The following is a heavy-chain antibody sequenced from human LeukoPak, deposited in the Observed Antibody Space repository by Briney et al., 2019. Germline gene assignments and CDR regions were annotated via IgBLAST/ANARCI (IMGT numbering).Heavy chain of an antibody. J-gene: IGHJ5*02. CDR3: ARVYCSSTSCYNWFDP. D-gene: IGHD2-2*01. Sequence: PSETLSLTCAVYGGSFSGYYWSWIRRPPGKGLEWIGEINHSGSTNYNPSLKSRVTISVDTSKNQFSLKLSSVTAADTAAYYCARVYCSSTSCYNWFDPWGQGTLVTVSS. V-gene: IGHV4-34*01. CDR2: INHSGST. CDR1: GGSFSGYY.